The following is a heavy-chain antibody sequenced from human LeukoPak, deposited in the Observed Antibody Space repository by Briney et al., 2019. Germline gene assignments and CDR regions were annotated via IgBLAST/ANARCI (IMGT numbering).Heavy chain of an antibody. CDR2: IKQDGSEK. J-gene: IGHJ3*02. D-gene: IGHD3-10*01. CDR1: GFTFSSYW. V-gene: IGHV3-7*03. CDR3: ARGPHITMVLGVSDPFDI. Sequence: SGGSLRLSCAASGFTFSSYWMSWVRQAPGKGLEGVANIKQDGSEKYYVDSVKGRFTISRDNAKHSLYLQMNRLRAQDTAVYYCARGPHITMVLGVSDPFDIWGQGTMVTVSS.